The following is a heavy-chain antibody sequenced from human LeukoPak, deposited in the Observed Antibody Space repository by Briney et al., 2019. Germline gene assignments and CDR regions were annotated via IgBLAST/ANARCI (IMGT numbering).Heavy chain of an antibody. CDR2: LLPRDFDI. CDR1: GYIFNIYW. J-gene: IGHJ4*02. Sequence: GESLKISCKTSGYIFNIYWIGWVRHVPGKGLEYMGILLPRDFDIRYSPSFQGQVTISADKSITTAYLHWNNLKPSDTAMYYCARRSCTSTSCSHFDFWGRGTLVTVSS. V-gene: IGHV5-51*01. CDR3: ARRSCTSTSCSHFDF. D-gene: IGHD2-2*01.